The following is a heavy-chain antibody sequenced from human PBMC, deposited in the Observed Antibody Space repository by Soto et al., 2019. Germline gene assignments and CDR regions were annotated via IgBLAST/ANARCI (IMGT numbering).Heavy chain of an antibody. CDR1: GFTFSSYG. V-gene: IGHV3-33*01. CDR2: IWYDGSNK. D-gene: IGHD3-9*01. J-gene: IGHJ5*02. CDR3: AREGLRYLQELGWFDP. Sequence: QVQLVESGGGVVQPGRSLRLSCAASGFTFSSYGMHWVRQAPGKGLEWVAVIWYDGSNKYYADSVKGRFTISRDNSKNXLYLQMNSLRAEDTAVYYCAREGLRYLQELGWFDPWGQGTLVTVSS.